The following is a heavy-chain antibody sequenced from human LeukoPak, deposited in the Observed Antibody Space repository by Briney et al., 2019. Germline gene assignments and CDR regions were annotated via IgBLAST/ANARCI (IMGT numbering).Heavy chain of an antibody. V-gene: IGHV3-23*01. J-gene: IGHJ4*02. CDR3: AKRDYGDYEVPFDY. CDR2: ISGSGGST. Sequence: GGSLRLSCAASGFTFSSYAMSWVRQAPGKGLDWVSAISGSGGSTYYADAVKGRFTISRDNSKNTLYLQMNSLRAEDTAVYYCAKRDYGDYEVPFDYWGQGTLVTVSS. CDR1: GFTFSSYA. D-gene: IGHD4-17*01.